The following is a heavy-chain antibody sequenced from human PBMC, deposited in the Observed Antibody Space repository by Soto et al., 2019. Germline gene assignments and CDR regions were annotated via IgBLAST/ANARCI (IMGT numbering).Heavy chain of an antibody. D-gene: IGHD3-22*01. CDR1: GFIFDSYA. CDR3: AKGRYFDSSGGCANN. CDR2: ISGSGHAT. V-gene: IGHV3-23*01. J-gene: IGHJ4*02. Sequence: EVKLLESGGGLVPPGASARLSCLTSGFIFDSYAMSWVRQSPGRRLEWVAAISGSGHATYYTQSVQGRFIISRDKSKKTVFLQMNNLRAEDTAVYYCAKGRYFDSSGGCANNWGLGTLVTVSS.